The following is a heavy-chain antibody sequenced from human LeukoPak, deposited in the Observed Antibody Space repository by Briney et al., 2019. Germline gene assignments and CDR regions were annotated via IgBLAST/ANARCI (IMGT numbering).Heavy chain of an antibody. J-gene: IGHJ6*03. D-gene: IGHD3-22*01. CDR3: ARCASSGYFSYYYYYMDV. CDR1: GDSISSYY. CDR2: IYYSGST. Sequence: PSETLSLTCTVSGDSISSYYWSWIRQPPGKGLEWIGYIYYSGSTNYNPSLKSRVTISVDTSKNQFSLKLSSVTAADTAVYYCARCASSGYFSYYYYYMDVWGKGTTVTVSS. V-gene: IGHV4-59*01.